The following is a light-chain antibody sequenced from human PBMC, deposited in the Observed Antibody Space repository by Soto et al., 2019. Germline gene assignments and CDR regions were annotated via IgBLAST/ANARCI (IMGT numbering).Light chain of an antibody. V-gene: IGKV3-11*01. Sequence: EIVLTQSPATLSLSPGERATLSSRASQSVSSYLAWYQQKPGQAPRLLIYDASNRATGIPARFSGSGSGTDFTLTISSLEPEDFAVYYCQQRSNWPLMYTFGQGTKLEIK. J-gene: IGKJ2*01. CDR3: QQRSNWPLMYT. CDR1: QSVSSY. CDR2: DAS.